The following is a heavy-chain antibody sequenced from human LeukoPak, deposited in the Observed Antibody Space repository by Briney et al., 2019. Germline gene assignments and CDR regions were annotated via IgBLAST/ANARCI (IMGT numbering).Heavy chain of an antibody. CDR2: INPNSGGT. D-gene: IGHD1-1*01. V-gene: IGHV1-2*06. Sequence: GASVKVSCKASGYSFTDYGISWVRQAPGQGLEWMGRINPNSGGTNYAQKFQGRVTMTRDTSISTAYMELSRLRSDDTAVYYCARDAGERAFDIWGQGTMVTVSS. CDR3: ARDAGERAFDI. CDR1: GYSFTDYG. J-gene: IGHJ3*02.